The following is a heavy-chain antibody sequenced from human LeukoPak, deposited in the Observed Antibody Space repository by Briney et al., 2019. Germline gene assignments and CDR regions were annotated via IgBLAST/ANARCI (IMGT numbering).Heavy chain of an antibody. J-gene: IGHJ5*02. V-gene: IGHV1-2*02. CDR1: GYTFTNYY. D-gene: IGHD3-22*01. Sequence: ASVKVSCKASGYTFTNYYIHWVRQAPGQGLEWMGWINSNSGGTNYAQKFQDRVTMTRDTSISTAYMELSRLRSDDTAVYYCARVPIRRHYESFGYYYEDPWGQGTLVTVSS. CDR2: INSNSGGT. CDR3: ARVPIRRHYESFGYYYEDP.